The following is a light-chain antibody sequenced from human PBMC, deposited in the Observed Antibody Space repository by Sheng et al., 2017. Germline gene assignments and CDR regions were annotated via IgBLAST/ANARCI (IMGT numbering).Light chain of an antibody. J-gene: IGLJ1*01. V-gene: IGLV1-40*01. CDR3: CSYAGSYTFYV. CDR1: SSNIGAGYD. Sequence: QSVLTQPPSVSGAPGQRVTISCTGSSSNIGAGYDVHWYQQLPGTAPKLLIYGNSNRPSGVPDRFSGSKSGTSASLAITGLQAEDEADYYCCSYAGSYTFYVFGTGTKVTVL. CDR2: GNS.